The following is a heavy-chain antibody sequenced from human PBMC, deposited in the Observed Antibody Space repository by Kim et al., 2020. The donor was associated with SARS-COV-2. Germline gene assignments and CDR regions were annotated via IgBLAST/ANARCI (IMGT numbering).Heavy chain of an antibody. CDR3: ARDGISIFGLITA. Sequence: YADSMKCRFTISRDNAKIPLYLQMNSLRVDDTAVYYCARDGISIFGLITAWGQGTLVTVSS. D-gene: IGHD3-3*01. V-gene: IGHV3-74*01. J-gene: IGHJ4*02.